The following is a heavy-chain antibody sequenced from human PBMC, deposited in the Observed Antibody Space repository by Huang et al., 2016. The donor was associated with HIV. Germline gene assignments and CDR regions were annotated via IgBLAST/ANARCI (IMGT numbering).Heavy chain of an antibody. CDR2: FAPEQGET. J-gene: IGHJ3*02. D-gene: IGHD2-21*01. CDR1: GYTLTELS. V-gene: IGHV1-24*01. CDR3: ATGFDTYYDI. Sequence: QVQLVQSGAEVKKPGASVKVSCTVSGYTLTELSIHWVRQAPGKGLEWMGGFAPEQGETNYAQNLQSRVTMTADTSTDTAYMELNSLRSEDTAVYYCATGFDTYYDIWGQGTMVIASS.